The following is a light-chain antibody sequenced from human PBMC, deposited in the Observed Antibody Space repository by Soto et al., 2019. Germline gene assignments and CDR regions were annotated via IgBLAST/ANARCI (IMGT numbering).Light chain of an antibody. CDR2: GNN. V-gene: IGLV1-40*01. Sequence: QSVLTQPPSVSGAPGQRVTISCTGSSSNIGSGYDVHWYQQLPGAAPKLLIYGNNNQPSGVPDRFSGSKSGTSASLAITGLQTEDEGFFYCQSFDNSLRVLFGGGTKVTVL. J-gene: IGLJ2*01. CDR1: SSNIGSGYD. CDR3: QSFDNSLRVL.